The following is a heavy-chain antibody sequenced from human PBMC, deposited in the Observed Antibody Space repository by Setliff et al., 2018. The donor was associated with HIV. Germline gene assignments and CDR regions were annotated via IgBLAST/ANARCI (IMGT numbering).Heavy chain of an antibody. D-gene: IGHD6-19*01. V-gene: IGHV4-34*01. J-gene: IGHJ3*01. Sequence: SETLSLTCAVYGGAFNDFYWGWIRQPPGKGLEWIGEIDHSGSTNNNPSLKSRLTIPVDTSKKQFSLRLTSLTAADTAVYFCARFSSTGWRRAFDVWGQGTKVTVSS. CDR2: IDHSGST. CDR3: ARFSSTGWRRAFDV. CDR1: GGAFNDFY.